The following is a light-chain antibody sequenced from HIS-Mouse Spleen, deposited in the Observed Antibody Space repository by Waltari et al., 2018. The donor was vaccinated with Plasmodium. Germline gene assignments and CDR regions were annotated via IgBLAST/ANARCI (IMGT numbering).Light chain of an antibody. CDR1: NIGSKS. Sequence: SYVLTQPPSVSVAPGQTARITCGGNNIGSKSVHWYQQKPGQAPVLVVYDDSDRPSGIPERFSGSSSGTMATLTISGAQVEDEADYYCQVWDSSTVVFGGGTKLTVL. CDR3: QVWDSSTVV. V-gene: IGLV3-21*02. CDR2: DDS. J-gene: IGLJ2*01.